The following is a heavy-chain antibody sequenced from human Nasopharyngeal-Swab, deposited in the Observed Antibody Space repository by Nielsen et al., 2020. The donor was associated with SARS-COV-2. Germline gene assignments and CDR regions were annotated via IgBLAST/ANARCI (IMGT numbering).Heavy chain of an antibody. CDR3: ARFAFGSGSSADY. CDR1: GGTFKNYA. CDR2: INPSAAYT. V-gene: IGHV1-46*02. J-gene: IGHJ4*02. D-gene: IGHD3-10*01. Sequence: ASVKVSCKVSGGTFKNYAISWVRQAPGQGLEWMGIINPSAAYTSYAQKFQGRVTVTRDTSTRTVYMELSGLRSEDTAVYYCARFAFGSGSSADYWGQGTLVTVSS.